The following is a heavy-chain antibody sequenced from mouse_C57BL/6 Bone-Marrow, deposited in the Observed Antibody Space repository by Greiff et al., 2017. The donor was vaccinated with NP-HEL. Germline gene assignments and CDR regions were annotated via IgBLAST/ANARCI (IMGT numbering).Heavy chain of an antibody. V-gene: IGHV1-74*01. J-gene: IGHJ2*01. CDR2: IHPSDSDT. CDR3: AIWSLRRGY. CDR1: GYTFTSYW. D-gene: IGHD1-2*01. Sequence: QVQLQQPGAELVKPGASVKVSCKASGYTFTSYWMHWVKQRPVQGLEWIGRIHPSDSDTHYNQKFQDKATLTVDKSSSTAYMQLSSLTTEDSAVYYCAIWSLRRGYWGQGTTLTVSS.